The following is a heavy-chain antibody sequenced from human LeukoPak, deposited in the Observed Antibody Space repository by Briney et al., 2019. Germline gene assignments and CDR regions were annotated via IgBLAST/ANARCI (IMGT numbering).Heavy chain of an antibody. CDR3: ATKQWLAPPPDS. CDR2: TNTDGTVT. J-gene: IGHJ4*02. CDR1: GFTFSKYW. D-gene: IGHD6-19*01. Sequence: GGSLRLSCAASGFTFSKYWMLWVRQAPGKGLESVSRTNTDGTVTTYADSVKGRFTVSRDNADNTMFLQMNSERDEDTAVYYCATKQWLAPPPDSWGQGTPVTVSS. V-gene: IGHV3-74*01.